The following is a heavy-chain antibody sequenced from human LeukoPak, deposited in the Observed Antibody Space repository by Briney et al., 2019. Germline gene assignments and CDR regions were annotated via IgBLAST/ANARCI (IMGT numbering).Heavy chain of an antibody. CDR2: ISAYNGNT. Sequence: ASVKVSCKASGYTFTSYGISWVRQAPGQGLEWMGWISAYNGNTNYAQKLQGRVTMTTDTSTSTAYMELRSLRSDDTAVYYCARDYPYSSSSLSYYYYGMDVWAKGPRSPSP. J-gene: IGHJ6*02. D-gene: IGHD6-6*01. V-gene: IGHV1-18*01. CDR3: ARDYPYSSSSLSYYYYGMDV. CDR1: GYTFTSYG.